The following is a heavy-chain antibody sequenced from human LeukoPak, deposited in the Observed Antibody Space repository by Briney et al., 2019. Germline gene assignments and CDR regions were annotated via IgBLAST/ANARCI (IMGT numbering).Heavy chain of an antibody. Sequence: PGGSLRLSCAASGFTFSSYAMSWVRRAPGKGLEWVSAISGSGGSTYYADSVKGRFTISRDNSKNTLYLQMNSLRAEDTAVYYCAKVGGELHAAFDYWGQGTLVTVSS. CDR3: AKVGGELHAAFDY. CDR2: ISGSGGST. CDR1: GFTFSSYA. V-gene: IGHV3-23*01. D-gene: IGHD1-26*01. J-gene: IGHJ4*02.